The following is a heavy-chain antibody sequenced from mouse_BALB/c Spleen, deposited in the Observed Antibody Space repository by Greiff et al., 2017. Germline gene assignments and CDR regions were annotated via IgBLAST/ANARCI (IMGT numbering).Heavy chain of an antibody. CDR3: ARGEDYGSSLDD. V-gene: IGHV5-17*02. D-gene: IGHD1-1*01. CDR1: GFTFSSFG. CDR2: ISSGSSTI. Sequence: DVLLVESGGGLVQPGGSRKLSCAASGFTFSSFGMHWVRQAPEKGLEWVAYISSGSSTIYYADTVKGRFTIARDNPKNTLFLQMTSLRSEDTALYYCARGEDYGSSLDDWGQGTTLTVSA. J-gene: IGHJ2*01.